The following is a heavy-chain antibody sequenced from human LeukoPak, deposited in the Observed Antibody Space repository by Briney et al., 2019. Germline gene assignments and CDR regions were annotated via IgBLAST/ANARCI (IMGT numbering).Heavy chain of an antibody. CDR2: IYPGDSDT. D-gene: IGHD3-10*01. Sequence: GESLKISCKGSGYSFTSYWIGWVRQMPGKGLEWMGIIYPGDSDTRYSPSFQGQVTISADKSISTAYPQWSSLKASDTAMYFCARRRAMVRGVGPYYFDSWGQGTLVTVSS. CDR1: GYSFTSYW. J-gene: IGHJ4*02. V-gene: IGHV5-51*01. CDR3: ARRRAMVRGVGPYYFDS.